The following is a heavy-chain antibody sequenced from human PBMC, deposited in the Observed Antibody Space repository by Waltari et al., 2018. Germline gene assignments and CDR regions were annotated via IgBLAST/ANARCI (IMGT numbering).Heavy chain of an antibody. J-gene: IGHJ5*02. CDR3: ATGNYDYVWGSFRWFDP. CDR2: IYYSGST. V-gene: IGHV4-39*07. Sequence: QLQLQESGPGLVKPSETLSLTCTVSGGSISSSSYYWGWIRQPPGKGLEWIGSIYYSGSTYHNPSLKSRVTISVDTSKNQFSLKLSSVTAADTAVYYCATGNYDYVWGSFRWFDPWGQGTLVTVSS. D-gene: IGHD3-16*02. CDR1: GGSISSSSYY.